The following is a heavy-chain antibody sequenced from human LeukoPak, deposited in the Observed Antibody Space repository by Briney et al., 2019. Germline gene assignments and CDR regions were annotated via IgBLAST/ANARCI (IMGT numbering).Heavy chain of an antibody. V-gene: IGHV3-30*02. CDR1: GFAFSNYG. CDR3: ARESDSDYHSEGPNY. D-gene: IGHD5-12*01. Sequence: GGSLRLSCAASGFAFSNYGMHWVRQAPGMGLEWVAFVRYDGNNKYYADSVQGRFTISKDKPKNTLYLQMNSLRLEDTAVYSCARESDSDYHSEGPNYWGLGTLVTVSS. CDR2: VRYDGNNK. J-gene: IGHJ4*02.